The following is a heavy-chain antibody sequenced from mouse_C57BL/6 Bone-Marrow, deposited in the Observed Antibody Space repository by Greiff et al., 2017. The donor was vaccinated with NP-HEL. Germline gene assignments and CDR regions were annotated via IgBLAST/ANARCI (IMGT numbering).Heavy chain of an antibody. D-gene: IGHD2-1*01. V-gene: IGHV1-39*01. CDR2: INPNYGTT. CDR1: GYSFTDYN. CDR3: ASPWGNYSYYYAMDY. J-gene: IGHJ4*01. Sequence: EVQLQQSGPELVKPGASVKISCKASGYSFTDYNMNWVKQSNGKSLEWIGVINPNYGTTSYNQKFKGKATLTVDQSSSTAYMQLNSLTSHDSAVYYCASPWGNYSYYYAMDYWGQGTSVTVSS.